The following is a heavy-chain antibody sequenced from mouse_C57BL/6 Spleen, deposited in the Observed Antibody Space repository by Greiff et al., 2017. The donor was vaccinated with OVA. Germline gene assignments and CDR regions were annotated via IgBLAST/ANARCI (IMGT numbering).Heavy chain of an antibody. V-gene: IGHV1-64*01. J-gene: IGHJ2*01. D-gene: IGHD1-1*01. CDR1: GYTFTSYW. CDR2: IHPNSGST. Sequence: QVQLQQPGAELVKPGASVKLSCKASGYTFTSYWMHWVKQRPGQGLEWIGMIHPNSGSTNYNEKFKSKATLTVDKSSSTAYMQLSSLTSEDSAVDYCARGFITTVVEVDYWGQGTTLTVSS. CDR3: ARGFITTVVEVDY.